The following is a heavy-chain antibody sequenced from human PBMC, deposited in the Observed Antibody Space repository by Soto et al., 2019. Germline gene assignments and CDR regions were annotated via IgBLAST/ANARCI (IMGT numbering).Heavy chain of an antibody. D-gene: IGHD3-3*01. CDR2: IIPIFGTA. CDR1: GGTFSSYA. V-gene: IGHV1-69*01. Sequence: QVQLVQSGAEVKKPGSSVKVSCKASGGTFSSYAISWVRQAPGQGLEWMGGIIPIFGTANYAQKFQGRVTITAVESTSTAYMELSSLRSEDTAVYYCARGRRYYDFWSGYYPDYYYYYGMDVWGQGTTVTVSS. J-gene: IGHJ6*02. CDR3: ARGRRYYDFWSGYYPDYYYYYGMDV.